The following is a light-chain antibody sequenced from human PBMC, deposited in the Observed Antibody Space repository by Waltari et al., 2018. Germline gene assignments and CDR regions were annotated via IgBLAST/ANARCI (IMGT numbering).Light chain of an antibody. Sequence: EIVLTQSPGTLSLSPGERATPSCRASQTVNNNYLAWYRQKPGPAPMPPIYGASSRATGIPDRFSGSGSGTDFTLTISRLEPEDFAVYYCQHYATSPWTFGQGTKVEIK. V-gene: IGKV3-20*01. CDR2: GAS. J-gene: IGKJ1*01. CDR1: QTVNNNY. CDR3: QHYATSPWT.